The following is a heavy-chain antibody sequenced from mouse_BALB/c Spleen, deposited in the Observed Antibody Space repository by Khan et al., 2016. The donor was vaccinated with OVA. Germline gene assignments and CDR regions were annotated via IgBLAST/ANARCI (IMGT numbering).Heavy chain of an antibody. D-gene: IGHD2-14*01. Sequence: QVQLKQSGPELKKPGETVKISCKASGYTFTNYGMNWVKQAPGKGLKWMGFINTYTGESTYADDFKGRFAFSLETSASTAYLQINNLKIEDTSTDYCARVGYSGTMDYWGQGTSVTVSS. V-gene: IGHV9-3-1*01. CDR3: ARVGYSGTMDY. J-gene: IGHJ4*01. CDR2: INTYTGES. CDR1: GYTFTNYG.